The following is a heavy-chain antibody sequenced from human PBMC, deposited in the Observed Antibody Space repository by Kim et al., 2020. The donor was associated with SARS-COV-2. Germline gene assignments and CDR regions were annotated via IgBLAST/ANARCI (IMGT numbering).Heavy chain of an antibody. V-gene: IGHV3-30*04. CDR1: GFTFSSYT. CDR3: VRRKDDVVGDYYYPMDV. CDR2: ISYDGSDT. D-gene: IGHD2-21*01. J-gene: IGHJ6*02. Sequence: GGSLRLSCAASGFTFSSYTMHWVRQAPGKGLEWVALISYDGSDTYYADSVKGRFTISRDNSKNTLYLQVSSLIREDTAVYYCVRRKDDVVGDYYYPMDVWGQGTTVTVSS.